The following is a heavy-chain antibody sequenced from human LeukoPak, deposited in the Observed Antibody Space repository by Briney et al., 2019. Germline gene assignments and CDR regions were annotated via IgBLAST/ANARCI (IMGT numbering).Heavy chain of an antibody. V-gene: IGHV1-69*13. CDR1: GYTFTGYY. CDR2: IIPIFGTA. D-gene: IGHD3-9*01. J-gene: IGHJ4*02. Sequence: SVKVSCKASGYTFTGYYMHWVRQAPGQGLEWMGGIIPIFGTANYAQKFQGRVTITADESTSTAYMELSSLGSEDTAVYYCARGKSYDILTGYYLGYFDYWGQGTLVTVSS. CDR3: ARGKSYDILTGYYLGYFDY.